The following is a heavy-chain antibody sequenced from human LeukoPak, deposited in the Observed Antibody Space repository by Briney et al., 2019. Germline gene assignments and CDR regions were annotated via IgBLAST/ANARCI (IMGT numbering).Heavy chain of an antibody. CDR3: ASSVNGPAYSADY. Sequence: ASVKVSCKASGYTFTGYYMHWVRQAPGQGLEWMGWISAYNGNTNYAQKLQGRVTMTTDTSTSTAYMELRSLRSDDTAVYYCASSVNGPAYSADYWGQGTLVTVSS. CDR2: ISAYNGNT. V-gene: IGHV1-18*04. D-gene: IGHD2-15*01. CDR1: GYTFTGYY. J-gene: IGHJ4*02.